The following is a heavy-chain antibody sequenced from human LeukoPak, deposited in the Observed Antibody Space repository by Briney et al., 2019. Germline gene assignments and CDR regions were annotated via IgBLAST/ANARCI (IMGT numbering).Heavy chain of an antibody. CDR1: GGSISSSSYY. CDR2: ISASGGNT. CDR3: AKVSDGGNHP. Sequence: ETLSLACTVSGGSISSSSYYWGWIRQPPGKGLEWVSSISASGGNTHYADSVKGRFTISRDNSKNTLYLQMTSLRAEDTAVYYCAKVSDGGNHPWGQGTLVTVSS. J-gene: IGHJ5*02. V-gene: IGHV3-23*01. D-gene: IGHD4-23*01.